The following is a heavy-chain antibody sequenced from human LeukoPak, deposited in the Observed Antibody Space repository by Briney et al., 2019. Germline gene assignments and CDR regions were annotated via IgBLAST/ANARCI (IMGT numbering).Heavy chain of an antibody. Sequence: GGSLRLSCAASGFTFSGYWMSWVRQTPGKGLEWVANIKQDGSEKYYVGSVKGRFTISRDNAKSSLFLQMNSLRAEDTAVYYCARGPTPSYYYGSGSYYSLDFWGQGTLVTVSS. CDR1: GFTFSGYW. CDR3: ARGPTPSYYYGSGSYYSLDF. V-gene: IGHV3-7*01. D-gene: IGHD3-10*01. J-gene: IGHJ4*02. CDR2: IKQDGSEK.